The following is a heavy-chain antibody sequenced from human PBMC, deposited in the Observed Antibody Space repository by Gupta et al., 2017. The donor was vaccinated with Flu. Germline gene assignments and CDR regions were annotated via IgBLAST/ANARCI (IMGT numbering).Heavy chain of an antibody. CDR2: IYNGGTT. CDR3: WRDDTSRPTGV. V-gene: IGHV4-59*01. CDR1: GGSIRTNY. D-gene: IGHD1-1*01. J-gene: IGHJ4*02. Sequence: QVQLQESGPGLVKPSETLSLTCTVSGGSIRTNYWSWVRQPPGKGLEWIAYIYNGGTTKYNPALKSRLTISVDTSKNLFSIKLSSETAADTAVYYGWRDDTSRPTGVWGQGILVTVSS.